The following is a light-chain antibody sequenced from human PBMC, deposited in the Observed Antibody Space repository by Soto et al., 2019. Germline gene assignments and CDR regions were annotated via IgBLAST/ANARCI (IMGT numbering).Light chain of an antibody. CDR2: GAS. CDR3: QQYNNWPIT. J-gene: IGKJ5*01. V-gene: IGKV3-15*01. Sequence: EIVMTQSPTTLSLSPGERATLSCRASQSVSSNLAWYQHKPGQAPRLLISGASTRATGIPARFSGSGSGTEFTLTISSLQSEDFAVYYCQQYNNWPITFGQGTRLETK. CDR1: QSVSSN.